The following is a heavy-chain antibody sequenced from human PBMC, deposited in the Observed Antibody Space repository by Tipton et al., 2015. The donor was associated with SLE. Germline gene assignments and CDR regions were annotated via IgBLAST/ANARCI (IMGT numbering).Heavy chain of an antibody. CDR2: IYTSGST. CDR1: GGSISSGSYY. Sequence: TLPLTCTVSGGSISSGSYYWSWIRQPAGKGLEWIGRIYTSGSTNYNPSLKSRLTISVDTSKNQFSLKLSSVTAADTAVYYCARAGAGARDYYYYMDVWGKGTTVTVSS. D-gene: IGHD1-26*01. J-gene: IGHJ6*03. CDR3: ARAGAGARDYYYYMDV. V-gene: IGHV4-61*02.